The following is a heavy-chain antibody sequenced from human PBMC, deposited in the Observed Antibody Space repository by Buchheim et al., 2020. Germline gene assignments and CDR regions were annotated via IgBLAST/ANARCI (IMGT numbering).Heavy chain of an antibody. CDR2: IYYSGST. V-gene: IGHV4-39*01. CDR3: ARRDRPPRITIFGVVIKRAAGYFDY. CDR1: GGSISSSSYY. D-gene: IGHD3-3*01. J-gene: IGHJ4*02. Sequence: QLQLQESGPGLVKPSETLSLTCTVSGGSISSSSYYWGWIRQPPGKGLEWIGSIYYSGSTYYNPSLKSRVTISVDTSKNQFSLKLSSVTAADTAVYYCARRDRPPRITIFGVVIKRAAGYFDYWGQGTL.